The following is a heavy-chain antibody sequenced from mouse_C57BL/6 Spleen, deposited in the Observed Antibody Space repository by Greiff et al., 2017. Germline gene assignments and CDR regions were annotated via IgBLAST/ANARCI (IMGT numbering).Heavy chain of an antibody. CDR2: IDPENGDT. Sequence: VQLQQSGAELVRPGASVKLSCTASGFNIKDDYMHWVKQRPEQGLEWIGWIDPENGDTEYASKFQGKATITADTSSNTAYLQLSSLTSEDTAVYYCTPSTMITTWFAYWGQGTLVTVSA. V-gene: IGHV14-4*01. CDR1: GFNIKDDY. CDR3: TPSTMITTWFAY. J-gene: IGHJ3*01. D-gene: IGHD2-4*01.